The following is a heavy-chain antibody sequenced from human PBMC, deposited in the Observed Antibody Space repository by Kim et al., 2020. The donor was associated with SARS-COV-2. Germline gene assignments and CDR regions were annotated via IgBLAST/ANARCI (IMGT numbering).Heavy chain of an antibody. CDR3: VRDPGYSRGWDQLEYSSGMDV. V-gene: IGHV3-21*06. CDR2: VTSDSSSI. Sequence: GGSLRLSCAASGFTLSSYNMIWVRQAPGKGLEWVSSVTSDSSSIYYADSVKGRFTVSRDNAQNSLYLQMNSLRAEDTAVYYCVRDPGYSRGWDQLEYSSGMDVWGQGTTVTVSS. J-gene: IGHJ6*02. CDR1: GFTLSSYN. D-gene: IGHD6-19*01.